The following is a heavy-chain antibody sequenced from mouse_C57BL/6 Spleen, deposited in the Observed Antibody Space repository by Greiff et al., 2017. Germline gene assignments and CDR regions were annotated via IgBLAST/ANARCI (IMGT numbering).Heavy chain of an antibody. CDR1: GFNIKDYY. Sequence: VQLQQSGAELVRRGASVKLSCTASGFNIKDYYMHWVKQRPEQGLEWIGRIDPEDGDTEYAPKFQGKATMTAATSSNTAYLQLSSLTSEDTAVYYCTRGNSFAYWGQGTLVTVSA. V-gene: IGHV14-1*01. J-gene: IGHJ3*01. CDR3: TRGNSFAY. D-gene: IGHD2-1*01. CDR2: IDPEDGDT.